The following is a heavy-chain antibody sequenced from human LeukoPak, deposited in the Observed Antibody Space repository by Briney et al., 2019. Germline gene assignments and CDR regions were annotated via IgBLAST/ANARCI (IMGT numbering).Heavy chain of an antibody. J-gene: IGHJ4*02. V-gene: IGHV4-61*02. D-gene: IGHD2-21*01. CDR3: ARDRWGYDYFDY. Sequence: PSQTLSLTCTVSGGSISSGSYYWSWIRQPAGKGLEWIGRIYTSGSTNYNPSLKSRVTISVDTSKNQFSLKLSSVTAADTAVYYCARDRWGYDYFDYWGQGTLVTVSS. CDR2: IYTSGST. CDR1: GGSISSGSYY.